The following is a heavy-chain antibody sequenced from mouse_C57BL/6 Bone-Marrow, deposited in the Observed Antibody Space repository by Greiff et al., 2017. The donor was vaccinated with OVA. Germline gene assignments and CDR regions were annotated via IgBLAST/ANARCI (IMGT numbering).Heavy chain of an antibody. CDR1: GFSFSDYG. J-gene: IGHJ2*01. V-gene: IGHV5-17*01. Sequence: EVMLVESGGGLVKPGGSLKLSCAASGFSFSDYGMHWVRQAPEKGLEWVAYISSGSSTIYYADTVKGRFTISRDNAKNTLFLQMTSLRSEDTAMYYCADYPNYFDYWGQGTTRTVSS. CDR3: ADYPNYFDY. D-gene: IGHD5-5*01. CDR2: ISSGSSTI.